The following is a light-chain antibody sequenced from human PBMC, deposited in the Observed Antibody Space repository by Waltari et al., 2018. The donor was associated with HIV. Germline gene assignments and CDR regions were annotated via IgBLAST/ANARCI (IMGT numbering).Light chain of an antibody. CDR2: EGT. CDR3: CSYAANNTLL. J-gene: IGLJ3*02. V-gene: IGLV2-23*01. Sequence: QSALTQPAAASGSPGQSTTIPCPGTRSQVGRYNLASWYQQHPGKAPKVRIYEGTKRPSWVSNRFSGSKSDNTASLTISGLQAEDEADYRCCSYAANNTLLFGGGTKLTVL. CDR1: RSQVGRYNL.